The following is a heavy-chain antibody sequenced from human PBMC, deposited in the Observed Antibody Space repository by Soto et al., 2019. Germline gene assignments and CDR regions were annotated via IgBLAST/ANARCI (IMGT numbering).Heavy chain of an antibody. CDR1: GYDFSSYG. D-gene: IGHD2-2*01. V-gene: IGHV1-18*04. Sequence: QVQLVQSGAEVKKPGASVKVSCKASGYDFSSYGISWVRQAPGQGLEGMGWISASNGNRDYAQQFQGRVTMTSATSRTTAYMELRSLRSDDTAVYYCVRDPQRNDYWGQGTLVNVSS. J-gene: IGHJ4*02. CDR2: ISASNGNR. CDR3: VRDPQRNDY.